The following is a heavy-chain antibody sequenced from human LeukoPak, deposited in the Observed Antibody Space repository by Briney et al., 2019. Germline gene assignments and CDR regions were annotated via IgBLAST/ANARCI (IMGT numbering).Heavy chain of an antibody. Sequence: GASVKVSCKASGYTFTGYYMHWVRQAPGQGLEWMGWINPNSGGTNYAQKFQGRVTMTRDKSISTAYMELSRLRSDDTAVYYCAREVWYDSSGGNWFDPWGQGTLVTVSS. CDR3: AREVWYDSSGGNWFDP. J-gene: IGHJ5*02. CDR1: GYTFTGYY. CDR2: INPNSGGT. D-gene: IGHD3-22*01. V-gene: IGHV1-2*02.